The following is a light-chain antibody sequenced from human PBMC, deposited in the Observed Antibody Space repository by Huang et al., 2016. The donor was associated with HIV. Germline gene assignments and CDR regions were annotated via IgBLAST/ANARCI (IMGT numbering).Light chain of an antibody. Sequence: IVLTQSPATLSWYLGERVTLSCRASQSITKYLAWYQQRPGQAPRLLIYDASTRVAGVPARFSGRGSGTDFTLTISSLEPEDFALYYCQQHDSWLTFGGGTKVEV. J-gene: IGKJ4*01. CDR1: QSITKY. CDR2: DAS. V-gene: IGKV3-11*01. CDR3: QQHDSWLT.